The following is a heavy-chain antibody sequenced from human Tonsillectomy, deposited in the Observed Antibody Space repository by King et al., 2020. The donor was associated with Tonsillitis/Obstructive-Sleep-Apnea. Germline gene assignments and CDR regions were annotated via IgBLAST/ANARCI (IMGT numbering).Heavy chain of an antibody. Sequence: DVQLVESGAEVKKTGESLKISCKGSGYSFTNYWIGWVRQMPGKGLEWMGIIFPGDSDTRYSPSFQGQVTISADKSISTAYLQWSSLKASDSAMYYCARPCGYSGYEEYGMDVWGQGTTVTVSS. CDR2: IFPGDSDT. D-gene: IGHD5-12*01. J-gene: IGHJ6*02. CDR1: GYSFTNYW. V-gene: IGHV5-51*03. CDR3: ARPCGYSGYEEYGMDV.